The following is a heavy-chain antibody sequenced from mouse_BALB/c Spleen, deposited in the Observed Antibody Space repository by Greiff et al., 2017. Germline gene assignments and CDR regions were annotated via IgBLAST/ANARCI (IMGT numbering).Heavy chain of an antibody. J-gene: IGHJ3*01. Sequence: QVQLKESGAELVKPGASVKMSCKAFGYTFTTYPIEWIKQNHGKSLEWIGNFHPYNDDTKYNEKFKGKATLTADKSTSTAYMELSSLTSEDSAVYFCAIKALGLAYWGQGTLVTVSA. CDR3: AIKALGLAY. V-gene: IGHV1-47*01. D-gene: IGHD4-1*01. CDR2: FHPYNDDT. CDR1: GYTFTTYP.